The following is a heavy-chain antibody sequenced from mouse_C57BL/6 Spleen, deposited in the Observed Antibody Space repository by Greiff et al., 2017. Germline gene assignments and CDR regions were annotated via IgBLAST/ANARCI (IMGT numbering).Heavy chain of an antibody. CDR3: ARSLPVFDD. CDR2: IDPSDSYT. V-gene: IGHV1-69*01. J-gene: IGHJ2*01. CDR1: GYTFTSYW. Sequence: QVQLQQPGAELVMPGASVKLSCKASGYTFTSYWMPWVKQRPGQGLEWIGEIDPSDSYTNYNQKFKGKSTFTVDKYSSTAYMQLSSLTSEDSAVYYCARSLPVFDDWGQGTTLTVSS.